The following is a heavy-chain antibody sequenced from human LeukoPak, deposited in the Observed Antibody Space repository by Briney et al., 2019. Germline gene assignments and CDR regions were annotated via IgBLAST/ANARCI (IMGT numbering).Heavy chain of an antibody. CDR3: ARSAESSSWVEFDY. CDR2: INPNSGDT. CDR1: GYTFSGSY. V-gene: IGHV1-2*06. J-gene: IGHJ4*02. Sequence: ASVKVSCKASGYTFSGSYIHWVRQAPGQGLEWMGRINPNSGDTNYAQKFQVRGTMTRDTSISTAYMELSRLRSDDTAVYYCARSAESSSWVEFDYWGQGTLVTVSS. D-gene: IGHD6-13*01.